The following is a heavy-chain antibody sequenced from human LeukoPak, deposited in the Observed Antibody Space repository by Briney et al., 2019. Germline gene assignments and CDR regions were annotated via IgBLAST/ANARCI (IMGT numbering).Heavy chain of an antibody. Sequence: ASVKVSCKASGGTFSSYAISWVRQAPGQGLEWMGGIIPIFGTANYAQKFQGRVTITADESTSTAYMELSSLRSEDTAVYYCARAEQLVPVGWYFDLWGRGTLVTVSS. D-gene: IGHD6-6*01. CDR2: IIPIFGTA. J-gene: IGHJ2*01. CDR3: ARAEQLVPVGWYFDL. V-gene: IGHV1-69*13. CDR1: GGTFSSYA.